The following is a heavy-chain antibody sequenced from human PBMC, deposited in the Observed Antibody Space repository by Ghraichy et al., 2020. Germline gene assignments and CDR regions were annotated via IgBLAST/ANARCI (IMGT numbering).Heavy chain of an antibody. CDR2: IYYSGTT. CDR1: GGSISSSSYY. J-gene: IGHJ6*02. Sequence: SETLSLTCTVSGGSISSSSYYWGWIRQPPGKGLEWIGSIYYSGTTYYNPSLKSRVTISVDTSKNQISLKLSSVTAADTAVYYCARPYSNYYYYGMDIGGQGTTVTVSS. CDR3: ARPYSNYYYYGMDI. D-gene: IGHD4-11*01. V-gene: IGHV4-39*01.